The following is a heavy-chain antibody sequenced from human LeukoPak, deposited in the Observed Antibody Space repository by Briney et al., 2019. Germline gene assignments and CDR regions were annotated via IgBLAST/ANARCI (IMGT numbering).Heavy chain of an antibody. CDR3: ARLGSKRNYYYYYYMDV. CDR1: GGSISSGDYY. CDR2: IHTSGST. J-gene: IGHJ6*03. Sequence: SETLSLTCTVSGGSISSGDYYWTWIRQPAGKGLEWIGRIHTSGSTNYKPSLQSRVTIAIDTSKNQFSLKLSSVTAADTAVYYCARLGSKRNYYYYYYMDVWGKGTTVTVSS. V-gene: IGHV4-61*02. D-gene: IGHD2-15*01.